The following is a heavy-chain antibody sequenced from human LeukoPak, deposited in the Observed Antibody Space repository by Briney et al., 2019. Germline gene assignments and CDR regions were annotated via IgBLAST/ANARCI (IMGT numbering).Heavy chain of an antibody. CDR1: GFTFSSYT. CDR2: IAGSSGYI. V-gene: IGHV3-21*01. CDR3: AKDQSQ. J-gene: IGHJ4*02. Sequence: GGSLRLSCAASGFTFSSYTMNWVRQAPGKGLEWVSSIAGSSGYISYADSVKGRFTISRDNSKNTLYLQINSLRPEDTAVYYCAKDQSQWGQGTLVIVSS.